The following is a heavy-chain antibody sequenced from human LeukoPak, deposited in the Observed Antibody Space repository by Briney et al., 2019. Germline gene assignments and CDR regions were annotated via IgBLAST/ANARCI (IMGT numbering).Heavy chain of an antibody. V-gene: IGHV3-21*01. J-gene: IGHJ4*02. CDR3: AKVWNQYDSTGCFDY. CDR2: ISSSSSYI. D-gene: IGHD3-22*01. Sequence: PGGSLRLSCAASGFTFSSYSMNWVRQAPGKGLEWVSSISSSSSYIYYADSVKGRFTISRDNSKNTLYLQMNTLRAEDTAVYYCAKVWNQYDSTGCFDYWGQGTLVTVSS. CDR1: GFTFSSYS.